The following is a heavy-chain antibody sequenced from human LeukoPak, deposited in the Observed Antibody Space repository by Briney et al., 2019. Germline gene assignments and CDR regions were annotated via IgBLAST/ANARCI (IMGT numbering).Heavy chain of an antibody. D-gene: IGHD3-3*01. V-gene: IGHV1-69*13. CDR3: ASGITIFGPTNYYMDV. CDR2: IIPIFGTA. Sequence: SVKVSCKASGGTFSSYAISWVRQAPGQGLEWMGGIIPIFGTANYAQKFQGRVTITADESTSTAYMELSSLRSEDTAVYYCASGITIFGPTNYYMDVWGKGTTVTVSS. CDR1: GGTFSSYA. J-gene: IGHJ6*03.